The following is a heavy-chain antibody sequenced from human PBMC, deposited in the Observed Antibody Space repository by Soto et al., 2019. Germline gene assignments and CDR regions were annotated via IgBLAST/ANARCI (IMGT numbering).Heavy chain of an antibody. CDR3: ARRGVSYGGGYFDL. CDR1: GGSINIGGFY. J-gene: IGHJ2*01. D-gene: IGHD5-18*01. CDR2: IYHRGST. V-gene: IGHV4-31*03. Sequence: QVQLQESGPGLVKPSQTLSLTCTVSGGSINIGGFYWSWVRQHPGKVLEWIGNIYHRGSTYYNPALKSRVTISEDTPKNQFSLKLGSVTAADTAVYYCARRGVSYGGGYFDLWGRGTLVTVYS.